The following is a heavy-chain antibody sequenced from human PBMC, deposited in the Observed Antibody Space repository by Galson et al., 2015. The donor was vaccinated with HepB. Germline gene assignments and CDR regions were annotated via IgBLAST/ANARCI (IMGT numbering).Heavy chain of an antibody. D-gene: IGHD2-15*01. CDR3: ARVAGTIYYYGMDV. V-gene: IGHV6-1*01. CDR1: GDSVSSNSAA. J-gene: IGHJ6*02. CDR2: TYYRAKWYN. Sequence: CAISGDSVSSNSAAWYWIRQSPSRGLEWLGRTYYRAKWYNDYAVSVRGRITINSDTSKNQFSPHLNFVTPEDTAVYYCARVAGTIYYYGMDVWGQGTTVTVSS.